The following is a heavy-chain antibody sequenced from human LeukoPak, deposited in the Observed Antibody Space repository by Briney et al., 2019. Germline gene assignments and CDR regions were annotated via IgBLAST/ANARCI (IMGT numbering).Heavy chain of an antibody. J-gene: IGHJ3*02. CDR3: ARDAQRSYYDFWSGRNDAFDI. Sequence: ASVTVSFRASGYTFTSYAMNWVRQAPGQGLEWLGWINTNTGNPTYAQGSTGRLVFSLDTSVSTAYLQISSLKAEDTAVYYCARDAQRSYYDFWSGRNDAFDIWGQGTMVTVSS. V-gene: IGHV7-4-1*02. D-gene: IGHD3-3*01. CDR2: INTNTGNP. CDR1: GYTFTSYA.